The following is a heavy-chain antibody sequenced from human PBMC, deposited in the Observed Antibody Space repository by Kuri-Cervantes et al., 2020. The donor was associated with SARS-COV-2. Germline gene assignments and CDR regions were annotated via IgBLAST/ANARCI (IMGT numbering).Heavy chain of an antibody. D-gene: IGHD6-13*01. J-gene: IGHJ4*02. V-gene: IGHV3-11*01. CDR1: GFTFRDYY. CDR3: SRDQASAAGTANY. CDR2: ISSSDSTT. Sequence: GGSLRLSCVASGFTFRDYYMSWIRQAPGKGLEWISYISSSDSTTYYADSVKGRFTVSRDNAKRTLFLQMNSLRVDDTAVYYCSRDQASAAGTANYWGQGALVTVSS.